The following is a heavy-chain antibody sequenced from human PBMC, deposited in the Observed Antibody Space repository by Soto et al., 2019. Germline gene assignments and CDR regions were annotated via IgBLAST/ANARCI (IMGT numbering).Heavy chain of an antibody. Sequence: SETLSLTCTVSGGSISSYYWSWIRQPPGKGLECIGYIYYRGSTNYNPSLKSRVTISVDTSKNQFSLKLSSVTAADTAVYYCARDLFGHRHYYGSGKLYGMAVWGQGTTVTVSS. V-gene: IGHV4-59*01. D-gene: IGHD3-10*01. CDR1: GGSISSYY. CDR2: IYYRGST. J-gene: IGHJ6*02. CDR3: ARDLFGHRHYYGSGKLYGMAV.